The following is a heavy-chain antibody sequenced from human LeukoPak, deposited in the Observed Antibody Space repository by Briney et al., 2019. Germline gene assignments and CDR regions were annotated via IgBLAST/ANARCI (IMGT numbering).Heavy chain of an antibody. D-gene: IGHD2-15*01. CDR2: MYHTGHT. CDR3: ARHPFATPFDY. Sequence: SETLSLTCNVSGGSISNYYWSWIRQPPGKGLEWIGYMYHTGHTMYNSSLKSRVTMSLDTSKNHFSLRLSSVTAADTAVYYCARHPFATPFDYWGPGTLITVSS. V-gene: IGHV4-59*08. J-gene: IGHJ4*02. CDR1: GGSISNYY.